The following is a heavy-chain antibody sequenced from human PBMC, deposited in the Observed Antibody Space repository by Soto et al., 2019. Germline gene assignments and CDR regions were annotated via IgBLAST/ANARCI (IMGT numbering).Heavy chain of an antibody. D-gene: IGHD5-12*01. V-gene: IGHV1-69*08. CDR3: ARDSPIGRTFSGYDAIDS. J-gene: IGHJ4*02. Sequence: QVQLVQSGAEVKKPGSSVKVSCKASGGTFSTSTFTWVRQAPGQGLEWMGRTIPLLNVADYAQDFQGRLTITADKSTTTTYMEPTNLKSKDTAVYYCARDSPIGRTFSGYDAIDSWGQGTLVTVSS. CDR2: TIPLLNVA. CDR1: GGTFSTST.